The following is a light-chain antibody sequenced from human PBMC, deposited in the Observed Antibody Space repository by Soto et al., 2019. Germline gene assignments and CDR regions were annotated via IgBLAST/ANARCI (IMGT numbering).Light chain of an antibody. CDR2: DTS. Sequence: QAVVTQEPSLTVSPGGTVTLTCGSSTGAVTSGHYPYWFQQKPGKAPRTLIYDTSNKHSWTPARFSGSLLGGKAALTLSGAQREDEAEFYCLLSYSGAWVFGGGTKVTVL. CDR3: LLSYSGAWV. CDR1: TGAVTSGHY. J-gene: IGLJ3*02. V-gene: IGLV7-46*01.